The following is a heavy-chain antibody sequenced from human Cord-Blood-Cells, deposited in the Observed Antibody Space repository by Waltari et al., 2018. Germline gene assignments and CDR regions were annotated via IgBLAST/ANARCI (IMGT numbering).Heavy chain of an antibody. D-gene: IGHD6-13*01. CDR3: ARDAAAAPRNWFDP. CDR2: IYHSGST. Sequence: QVQLQESGPGLVKPSETLSLTCAVSGYSISRGSYWGWIRQPPGKGLEWIGSIYHSGSTYYNPSLKSRVTISVDTSKNQFSLKLSSVTAADTAVYYCARDAAAAPRNWFDPWGQGTLVTVSS. CDR1: GYSISRGSY. J-gene: IGHJ5*02. V-gene: IGHV4-38-2*02.